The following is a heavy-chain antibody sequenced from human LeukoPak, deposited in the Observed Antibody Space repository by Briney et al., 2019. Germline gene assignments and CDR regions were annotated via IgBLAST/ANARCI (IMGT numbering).Heavy chain of an antibody. Sequence: GGSLRLSCAASGFAFSSYAMSWVRQAPGKGLEWVSAISGSGGSTYYADSVKGRFTISRDNSKNTLHLQMNSLRAEDTAVYYCAKDSGYYFDYWGQGTLVTVSS. J-gene: IGHJ4*02. CDR3: AKDSGYYFDY. CDR2: ISGSGGST. D-gene: IGHD5-12*01. V-gene: IGHV3-23*01. CDR1: GFAFSSYA.